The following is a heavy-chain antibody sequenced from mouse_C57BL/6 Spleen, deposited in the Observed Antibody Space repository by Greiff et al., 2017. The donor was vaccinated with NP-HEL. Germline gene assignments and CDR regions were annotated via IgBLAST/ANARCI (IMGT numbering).Heavy chain of an antibody. CDR3: ARSTGTDDY. D-gene: IGHD4-1*02. CDR2: IDPSDSYT. J-gene: IGHJ2*01. CDR1: GYTFTSYW. Sequence: QVQLKQSGAELVKPGASVKLSCKASGYTFTSYWMQWVKQRPGQGLEWIGEIDPSDSYTNYNQKFKGKATLTVDTSSSTAYMQRSSLTSEDSAVYYCARSTGTDDYWGQGTTLTVSS. V-gene: IGHV1-50*01.